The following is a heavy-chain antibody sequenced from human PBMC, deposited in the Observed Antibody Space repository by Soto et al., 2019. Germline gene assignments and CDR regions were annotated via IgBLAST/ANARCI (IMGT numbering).Heavy chain of an antibody. V-gene: IGHV1-69*12. CDR1: GDTFDTFA. Sequence: QVQLVQSGAEVLKPGSSVKLSCKTSGDTFDTFAISWVRQDPGQGLEWIGGIIPIFRTPDYTQNFQGRVTITANVSTSTAYMELSSLRSEDTAVCYCASDKGRGQLGGNYYYALDVWGPGPTVTVSS. D-gene: IGHD1-1*01. CDR3: ASDKGRGQLGGNYYYALDV. J-gene: IGHJ6*02. CDR2: IIPIFRTP.